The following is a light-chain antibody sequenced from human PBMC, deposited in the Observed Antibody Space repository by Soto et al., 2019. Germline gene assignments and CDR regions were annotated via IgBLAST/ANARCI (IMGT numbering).Light chain of an antibody. J-gene: IGKJ5*01. V-gene: IGKV3D-15*01. Sequence: EIVITKRPASLAVSQRQRATRSCMASQSVSSDVVWYQQKRGQAPRLLIFHASTRATGIPDRFSVSGSGTEFTLTISSLQSEDFATYYSQQRSNWPITFGQGTRLEI. CDR1: QSVSSD. CDR3: QQRSNWPIT. CDR2: HAS.